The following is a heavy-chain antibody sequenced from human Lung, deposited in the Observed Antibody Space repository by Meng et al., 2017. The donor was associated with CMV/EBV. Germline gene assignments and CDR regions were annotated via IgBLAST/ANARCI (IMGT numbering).Heavy chain of an antibody. J-gene: IGHJ4*02. V-gene: IGHV4-4*02. CDR2: IYHSGTT. D-gene: IGHD3-9*01. CDR3: ARKASWLLSLDY. CDR1: GDSTSNSNW. Sequence: SETLSLXFAVSGDSTSNSNWWTWVRQPPGKGLEWIGEIYHSGTTNYNPSLKSRVTIPVNKSKKQFSLMLTSVTVADTAVYYCARKASWLLSLDYWGQGTLVTVSS.